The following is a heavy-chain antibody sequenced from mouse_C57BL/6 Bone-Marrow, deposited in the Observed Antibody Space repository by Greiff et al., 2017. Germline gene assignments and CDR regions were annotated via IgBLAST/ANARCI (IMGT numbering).Heavy chain of an antibody. V-gene: IGHV1-15*01. Sequence: VQLQQSGAELVRPGASVTLSCKASGYTFTDYEMHWVKQTPVHGLEWIGAIDSETGGTTYNQKFKGKAILTADKSSSTAYMELRSLTSEDSAVYYCTRGALFYDYDGVDYWGQGTTLTVSS. CDR1: GYTFTDYE. CDR2: IDSETGGT. D-gene: IGHD2-4*01. J-gene: IGHJ2*01. CDR3: TRGALFYDYDGVDY.